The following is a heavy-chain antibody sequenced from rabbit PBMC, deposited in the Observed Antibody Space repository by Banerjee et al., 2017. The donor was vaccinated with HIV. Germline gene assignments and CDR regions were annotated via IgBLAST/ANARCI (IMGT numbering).Heavy chain of an antibody. V-gene: IGHV1S45*01. CDR1: GFSFSSSYW. CDR3: ARDLAGVIGWNFNL. D-gene: IGHD4-1*01. Sequence: LQESGGGLFQPGGSLTLTCTASGFSFSSSYWICWVRQAPGKGLEWIACIYAGSSGSTYYASWAKGRFTISKTSSTTVTLQMTSLTAADTATYFCARDLAGVIGWNFNLWGPGTLVTVS. J-gene: IGHJ4*01. CDR2: IYAGSSGST.